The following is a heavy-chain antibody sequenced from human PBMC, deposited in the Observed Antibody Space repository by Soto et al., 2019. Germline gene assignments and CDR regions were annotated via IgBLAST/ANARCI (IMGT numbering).Heavy chain of an antibody. Sequence: SGPTLVSPTQPLTLTCTFSGFSLGTSGMRVSLIRQPPGKALEWLARIDWDDDKFYSTSLKTRLTISKDTSKNQVVLTMTNMDPVDTATYYCSLMGRQQSFYGMDVWGQGTTVTVYS. CDR1: GFSLGTSGMR. CDR2: IDWDDDK. D-gene: IGHD6-13*01. CDR3: SLMGRQQSFYGMDV. J-gene: IGHJ6*02. V-gene: IGHV2-70*04.